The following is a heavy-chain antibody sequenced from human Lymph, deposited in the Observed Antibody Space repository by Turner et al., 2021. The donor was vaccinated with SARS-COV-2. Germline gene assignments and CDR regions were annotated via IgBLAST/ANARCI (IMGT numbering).Heavy chain of an antibody. V-gene: IGHV3-33*01. Sequence: QVQLVESGGGVVQPGRSLRLSCAASGFTFSTYVMHWVRQGPGKGLEWVAVIWYDGSNKYYADSVKGRFTISRDNSKNTLYLQMNSLRAEDTAVYYCARGLGSSWYSGGFDFWGQGTLVTVSS. CDR1: GFTFSTYV. D-gene: IGHD6-13*01. J-gene: IGHJ4*02. CDR3: ARGLGSSWYSGGFDF. CDR2: IWYDGSNK.